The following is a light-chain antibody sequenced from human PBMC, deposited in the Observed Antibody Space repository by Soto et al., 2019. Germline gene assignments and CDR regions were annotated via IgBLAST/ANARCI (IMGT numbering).Light chain of an antibody. CDR3: QQRSNWTPT. CDR2: DAS. CDR1: PSVSSY. V-gene: IGKV3-11*01. Sequence: TQSPATLSVAPGERVTFSCRASPSVSSYLAWYPKKPGQDPRILIYDASNRATGIPARFSGSGSGTDFNLTISRLETEDFAVYYCQQRSNWTPTFGQGTRLEIK. J-gene: IGKJ5*01.